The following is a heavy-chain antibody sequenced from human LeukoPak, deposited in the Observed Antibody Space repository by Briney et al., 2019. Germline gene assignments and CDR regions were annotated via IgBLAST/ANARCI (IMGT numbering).Heavy chain of an antibody. CDR3: ARSFISVAGTFDS. Sequence: SETLSLTCTVSGGSIISYYWSWIQQPAGKGLEWIGRIYTSGSTNYNPSLKSRVTMSVDTSKNQFSLRLSSVTAADTAVYYCARSFISVAGTFDSWGQGTLVTVSS. CDR1: GGSIISYY. V-gene: IGHV4-4*07. CDR2: IYTSGST. D-gene: IGHD6-19*01. J-gene: IGHJ4*02.